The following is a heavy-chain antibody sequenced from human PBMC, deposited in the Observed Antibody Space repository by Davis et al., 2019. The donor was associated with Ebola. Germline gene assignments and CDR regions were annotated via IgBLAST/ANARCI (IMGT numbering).Heavy chain of an antibody. Sequence: PGGSLRLSCAASGFTFSSYGMHWVRQAPGKGLEWVAVIWYDGSNKCYADSVKGRFTISRDNSKNTLYLQMNSLRAEDTAVYYCARVRGTGDPDYWGQGTLVTVSS. J-gene: IGHJ4*02. CDR1: GFTFSSYG. CDR2: IWYDGSNK. V-gene: IGHV3-33*01. D-gene: IGHD7-27*01. CDR3: ARVRGTGDPDY.